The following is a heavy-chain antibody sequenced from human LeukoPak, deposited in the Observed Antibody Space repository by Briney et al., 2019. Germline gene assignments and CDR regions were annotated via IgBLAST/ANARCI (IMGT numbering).Heavy chain of an antibody. CDR2: MNPNSGNT. J-gene: IGHJ6*03. CDR3: ARGVLGSWSPYYYMDV. Sequence: ASVKVSCKASGYTFTSYDINWVRQATGQGLEWMGWMNPNSGNTGYAQKFQGRVTITRNTSISTAYMELRSLRSDDTAVYYCARGVLGSWSPYYYMDVWGKGTTVTVSS. D-gene: IGHD6-13*01. V-gene: IGHV1-8*03. CDR1: GYTFTSYD.